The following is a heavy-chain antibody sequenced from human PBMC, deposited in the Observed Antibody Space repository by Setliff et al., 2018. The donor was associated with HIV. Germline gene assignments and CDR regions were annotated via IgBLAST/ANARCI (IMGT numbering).Heavy chain of an antibody. Sequence: PSETLSLTCTVSGGSFNSYYWSWIRQSPGEGLEWIGYIFYTESTNYTPSIKSTNYNPSLKSRVTVSLDTSQNQLSLNLSSVTAADTAVYYCARSRPRSMDIYMDVWGKGTTVTVSS. CDR3: ARSRPRSMDIYMDV. CDR2: IFYTESTNYTPSIKST. D-gene: IGHD2-8*01. CDR1: GGSFNSYY. V-gene: IGHV4-59*01. J-gene: IGHJ6*03.